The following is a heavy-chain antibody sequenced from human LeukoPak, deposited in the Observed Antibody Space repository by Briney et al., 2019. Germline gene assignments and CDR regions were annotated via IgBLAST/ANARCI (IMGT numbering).Heavy chain of an antibody. D-gene: IGHD6-13*01. Sequence: GGSLRLSCTASGFTFGDYAMSWVRQAPGKGLGWVGFIRSKAYGGTTEYAASVKGRFTISRDDSKSIAYLQMNSLKTEDTAVYYCTRGKQQLAGIYYYYMDVWGKGTTVTVSS. CDR2: IRSKAYGGTT. J-gene: IGHJ6*03. CDR1: GFTFGDYA. CDR3: TRGKQQLAGIYYYYMDV. V-gene: IGHV3-49*04.